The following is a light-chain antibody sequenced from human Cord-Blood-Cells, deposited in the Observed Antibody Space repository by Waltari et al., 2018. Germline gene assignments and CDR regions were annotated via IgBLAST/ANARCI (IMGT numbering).Light chain of an antibody. CDR1: QSISSD. V-gene: IGKV1-39*01. Sequence: DIQMTQSPSSLSASVGDRVTITCRASQSISSDLNWYQQKPGKAPKLLIYSASSLQSGVPSRFSGSGSGTDCTLTISSLQPEDFATYYCQQSYSTPWTFGQGTKVEIK. CDR3: QQSYSTPWT. J-gene: IGKJ1*01. CDR2: SAS.